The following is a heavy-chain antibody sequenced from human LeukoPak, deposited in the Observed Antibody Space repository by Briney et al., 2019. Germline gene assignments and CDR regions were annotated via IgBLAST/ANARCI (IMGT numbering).Heavy chain of an antibody. CDR3: TAGTRRSDFDY. V-gene: IGHV3-15*01. D-gene: IGHD6-6*01. CDR2: IKRKGDDGTI. CDR1: GFTFSNAW. Sequence: PGGSLRLSWAASGFTFSNAWMSWVRQAPGKGLEWVGRIKRKGDDGTIDYAAAVKGRLTISRDDSKNTLYLQMNSLKSEDTAVYYCTAGTRRSDFDYWGQGTLVTVSS. J-gene: IGHJ4*02.